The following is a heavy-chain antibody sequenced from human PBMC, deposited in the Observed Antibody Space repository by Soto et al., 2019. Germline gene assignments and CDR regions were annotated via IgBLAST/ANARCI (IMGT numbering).Heavy chain of an antibody. V-gene: IGHV5-51*01. Sequence: GESLKISCKGSGYSFTSYWIGWVRQMPGKGLEWMGIIYPGDSDTRYSPSFQGQVTISADKSISTAYLQWSSLKASDTAMYYCARTVPYSDTFQDEGYAAFDIWGQGTMVTVSS. CDR2: IYPGDSDT. CDR3: ARTVPYSDTFQDEGYAAFDI. D-gene: IGHD3-9*01. CDR1: GYSFTSYW. J-gene: IGHJ3*02.